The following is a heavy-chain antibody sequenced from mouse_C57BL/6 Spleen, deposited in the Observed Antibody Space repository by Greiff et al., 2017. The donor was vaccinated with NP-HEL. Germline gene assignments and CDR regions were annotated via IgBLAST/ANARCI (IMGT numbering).Heavy chain of an antibody. J-gene: IGHJ1*03. V-gene: IGHV1-85*01. CDR3: ARGDYGGYFDV. D-gene: IGHD1-1*01. CDR1: GYTFTSYD. Sequence: VKLVESGPELVKPGASVKLSCKASGYTFTSYDINWVKQRPGQGLEWIGWLYPRDGSTKYNEKFKGKATLTVDTSSSTAYMELHSLTSEDSAVYFCARGDYGGYFDVWGTGTTVTVSS. CDR2: LYPRDGST.